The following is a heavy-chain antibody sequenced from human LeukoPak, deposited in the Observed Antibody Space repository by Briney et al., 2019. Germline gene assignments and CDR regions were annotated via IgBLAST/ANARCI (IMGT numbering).Heavy chain of an antibody. D-gene: IGHD3-16*01. V-gene: IGHV1-69*06. Sequence: ASVKVSCKASGGTFSSYAISWVRQAPGQGLEWMGGIIPIFGTANYTQKFQGRVTIAADKSTSTAYMELSSLRSEDTAVYYCARGNIPYDYVWGSTHYYYYYMDVWGKGTTVTISS. CDR1: GGTFSSYA. CDR2: IIPIFGTA. J-gene: IGHJ6*03. CDR3: ARGNIPYDYVWGSTHYYYYYMDV.